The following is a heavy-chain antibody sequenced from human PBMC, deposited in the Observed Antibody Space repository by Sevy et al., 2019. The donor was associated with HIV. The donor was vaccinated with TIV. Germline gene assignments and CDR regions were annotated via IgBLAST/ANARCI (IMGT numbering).Heavy chain of an antibody. Sequence: GGSLRLSCAASGFTFTSYAMSWVRQTPGKGLEWVSYISSSGSTIYYADSVKGRFTISRDNAKNSLYLQMNSLRAEDTAVYYCARDYAPYSSSWYGMDVWGQWTTVTVSS. CDR1: GFTFTSYA. D-gene: IGHD6-13*01. J-gene: IGHJ6*02. V-gene: IGHV3-48*04. CDR2: ISSSGSTI. CDR3: ARDYAPYSSSWYGMDV.